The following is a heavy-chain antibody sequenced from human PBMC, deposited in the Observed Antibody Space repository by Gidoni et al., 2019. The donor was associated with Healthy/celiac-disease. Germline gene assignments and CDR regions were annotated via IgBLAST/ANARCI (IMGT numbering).Heavy chain of an antibody. CDR3: ARDPNLDYGDYVRRFDGMDV. CDR2: INPNSGGT. J-gene: IGHJ6*02. CDR1: GSTFTGYY. V-gene: IGHV1-2*02. D-gene: IGHD4-17*01. Sequence: QVQLVQSGAGVKKPGASVKVSCKASGSTFTGYYMHWVRQAPGQGLEWMGWINPNSGGTNYAQKFQGRVTMTRDTSISTAYMELSRLRSDDTAVYYCARDPNLDYGDYVRRFDGMDVWGQGTTVTVSS.